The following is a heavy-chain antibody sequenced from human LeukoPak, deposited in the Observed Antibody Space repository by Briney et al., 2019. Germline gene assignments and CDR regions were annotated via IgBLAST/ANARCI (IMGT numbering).Heavy chain of an antibody. CDR1: GGSFSGYY. Sequence: SETLSLTCAVYGGSFSGYYWSWIRQPPGKGLEWIGEINHSGSTNYNPSLKSRVTISVDTSKNQFSLKLSSVTAADTAVYYCARETGRGSSWSYYYYYYMDVWGKGTTVTVSS. V-gene: IGHV4-34*01. D-gene: IGHD6-13*01. CDR3: ARETGRGSSWSYYYYYYMDV. CDR2: INHSGST. J-gene: IGHJ6*03.